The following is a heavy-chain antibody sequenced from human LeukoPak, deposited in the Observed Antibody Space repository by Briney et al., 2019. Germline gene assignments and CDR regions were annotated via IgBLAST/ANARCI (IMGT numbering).Heavy chain of an antibody. CDR1: GFTFSSYG. V-gene: IGHV3-30*02. D-gene: IGHD3-3*01. J-gene: IGHJ3*02. CDR3: AKDLLEWLSFAFDI. Sequence: AGGSLRLSCAASGFTFSSYGMHWVRQAPGKGLEWVAFIRYDGSNKYYADSVKGRFTISRHNSKNTLYLQMNSLRAEDTAVYYCAKDLLEWLSFAFDIWGQGTMVTVSS. CDR2: IRYDGSNK.